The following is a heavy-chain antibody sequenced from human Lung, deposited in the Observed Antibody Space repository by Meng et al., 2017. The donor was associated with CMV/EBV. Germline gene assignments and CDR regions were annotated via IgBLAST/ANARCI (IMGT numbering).Heavy chain of an antibody. V-gene: IGHV3-30*02. CDR1: GCTFSDYL. CDR3: ARGYSGSLGTDAEDV. CDR2: IKYDGNNV. J-gene: IGHJ4*02. Sequence: SCASSGCTFSDYLMHRVRQAPGKGLEWVTFIKYDGNNVNYADPVKGRFNISRDNSKNTLFRQMDSLRGQDTGVYYCARGYSGSLGTDAEDVWGQGTXVTVSS. D-gene: IGHD1-26*01.